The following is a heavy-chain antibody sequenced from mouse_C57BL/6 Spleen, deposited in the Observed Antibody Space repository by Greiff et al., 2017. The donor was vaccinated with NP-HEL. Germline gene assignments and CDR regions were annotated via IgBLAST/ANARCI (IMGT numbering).Heavy chain of an antibody. CDR2: IWRGGST. J-gene: IGHJ4*01. Sequence: QVQLQQSGPGLVQPSQSLSITCTVSGFSLTSYGVHWVRQSPGKGLEWLGVIWRGGSTDYNAAFMSRLSITKDNSKSQVFFKMNSLQADDTAIYYCAKKGSGPLYAMDYWGQGTSVTVSS. D-gene: IGHD4-1*01. V-gene: IGHV2-5*01. CDR3: AKKGSGPLYAMDY. CDR1: GFSLTSYG.